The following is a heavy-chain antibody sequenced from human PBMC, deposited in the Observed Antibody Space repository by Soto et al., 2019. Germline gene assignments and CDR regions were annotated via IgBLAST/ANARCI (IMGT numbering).Heavy chain of an antibody. CDR3: ARDQSYYGSGSYYYFDY. V-gene: IGHV3-21*01. CDR2: ISGTSDYI. CDR1: GFTFSSSS. J-gene: IGHJ4*02. D-gene: IGHD3-10*01. Sequence: GGSLRLSCAASGFTFSSSSMNWVRQAPGGGLEWVSSISGTSDYISYADSVKGRFTISRDNARNSLFLQMDSLRAEDTAVYFCARDQSYYGSGSYYYFDYWGQGALVTVSS.